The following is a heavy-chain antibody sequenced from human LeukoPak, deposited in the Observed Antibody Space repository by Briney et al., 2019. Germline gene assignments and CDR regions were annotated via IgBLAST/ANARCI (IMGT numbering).Heavy chain of an antibody. Sequence: GASVKVSCKVSGYTFTGYYMHWVRQAPGQGLEWMGWINPNSGGTNYAQKCQGRVTMTRDTSISTAYMEVSRLRSDVTAVYYCARVDIVDYYYYMDVWGKGTTVTVSS. CDR2: INPNSGGT. CDR1: GYTFTGYY. D-gene: IGHD2-15*01. V-gene: IGHV1-2*02. CDR3: ARVDIVDYYYYMDV. J-gene: IGHJ6*03.